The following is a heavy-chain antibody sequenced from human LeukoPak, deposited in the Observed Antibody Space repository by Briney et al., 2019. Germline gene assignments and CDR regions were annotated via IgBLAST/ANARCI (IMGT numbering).Heavy chain of an antibody. CDR3: ARDGGAAAGTIPGFDP. Sequence: ASVKVSCKASGYTFTNYAMNWVRQAPGQGLEWMGWIHPNTGNPTYAQGFTGRFVFSLDTSVSTAYLQISSLKAEDTAVYYCARDGGAAAGTIPGFDPWGQGTLVTVSS. J-gene: IGHJ5*02. CDR2: IHPNTGNP. CDR1: GYTFTNYA. D-gene: IGHD6-13*01. V-gene: IGHV7-4-1*02.